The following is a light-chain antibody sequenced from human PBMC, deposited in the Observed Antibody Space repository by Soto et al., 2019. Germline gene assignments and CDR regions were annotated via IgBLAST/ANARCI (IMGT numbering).Light chain of an antibody. J-gene: IGLJ1*01. CDR1: NSDVGTYNH. Sequence: QSALTQPASVSVSPGQSITISCTGTNSDVGTYNHVSWYQQHPDKAHQLIIYEVSNRPSGLSNRFSASKSGNTASLTISGLQAEDEADYYCCSYTTSSTLVFGTGTKVTVL. CDR2: EVS. V-gene: IGLV2-14*01. CDR3: CSYTTSSTLV.